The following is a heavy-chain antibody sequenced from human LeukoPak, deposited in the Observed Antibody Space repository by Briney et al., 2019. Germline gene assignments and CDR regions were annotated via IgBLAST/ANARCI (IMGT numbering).Heavy chain of an antibody. CDR1: GLSVGDND. CDR2: IDRPAKSYAT. Sequence: QPGGSLRVSCAASGLSVGDNDMNWVRQASGKGLEWVGLIDRPAKSYATAYGASVGGRFTISRDDSKNTAYLQMDSLKTEDTALYYCTRDRGTYNWLDPWGQGTLVTVSS. D-gene: IGHD1-26*01. J-gene: IGHJ5*02. V-gene: IGHV3-73*01. CDR3: TRDRGTYNWLDP.